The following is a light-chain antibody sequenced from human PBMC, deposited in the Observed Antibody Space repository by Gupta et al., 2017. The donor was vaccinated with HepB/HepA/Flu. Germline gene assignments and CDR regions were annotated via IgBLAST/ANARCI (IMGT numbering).Light chain of an antibody. CDR1: SGSVSARHY. Sequence: TVVTQEPSTSVAPGGTVTLTCGLRSGSVSARHYPSWYQQTPGPAPRKVIDSSNSRSAGVPDRFSGSTLGTTAPLTIAGAEADDEDYYYWTLFMGTVLIGGGTKLTVL. J-gene: IGLJ2*01. V-gene: IGLV8-61*01. CDR3: TLFMGTVL. CDR2: SSN.